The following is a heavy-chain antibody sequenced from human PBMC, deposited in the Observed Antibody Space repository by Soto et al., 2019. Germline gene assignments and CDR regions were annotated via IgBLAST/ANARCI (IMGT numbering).Heavy chain of an antibody. CDR2: IYFSGST. D-gene: IGHD2-21*01. V-gene: IGHV4-39*01. CDR3: ARHDCMLHWFDP. Sequence: SETLSLTCTVSGGSISSSDYYWGWIRQPPGKGLEWVGSIYFSGSTYYSPSLKSRVTISLDTSKNPFSLNLSSATATDTPVYYCARHDCMLHWFDPWCQGTLVTVSS. CDR1: GGSISSSDYY. J-gene: IGHJ5*02.